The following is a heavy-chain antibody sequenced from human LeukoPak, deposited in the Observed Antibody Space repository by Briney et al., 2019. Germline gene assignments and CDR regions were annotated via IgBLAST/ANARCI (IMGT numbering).Heavy chain of an antibody. CDR3: AREPPHCGGDCFSLLDN. J-gene: IGHJ4*02. CDR2: INTDGSST. Sequence: GGSLRLSCAASGFTFSSYWMHWVRQAPGKGLVWVSRINTDGSSTSYADSVMGRFTISRDDSKNTLYLEMNNLRAEDTAVFYCAREPPHCGGDCFSLLDNWGQGTLVIVSS. D-gene: IGHD2-21*02. V-gene: IGHV3-74*01. CDR1: GFTFSSYW.